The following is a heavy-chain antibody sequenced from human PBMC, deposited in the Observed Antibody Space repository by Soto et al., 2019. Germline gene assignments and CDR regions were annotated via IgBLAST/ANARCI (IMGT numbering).Heavy chain of an antibody. CDR2: IYYSGST. CDR1: GGSISSGDYY. Sequence: SETLSLTCTVSGGSISSGDYYWSWIRQPPGKGLEWIGSIYYSGSTNYNPSLKSRVTISVDTSKNQFSLKLSSVTAADTAVYYCARLVWSYGTWFDPWGQGTLVTVSS. CDR3: ARLVWSYGTWFDP. J-gene: IGHJ5*02. D-gene: IGHD5-18*01. V-gene: IGHV4-30-4*01.